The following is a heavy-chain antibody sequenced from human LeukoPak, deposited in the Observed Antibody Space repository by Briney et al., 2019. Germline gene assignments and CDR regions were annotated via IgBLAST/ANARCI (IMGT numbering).Heavy chain of an antibody. J-gene: IGHJ4*02. V-gene: IGHV1-46*01. D-gene: IGHD3-22*01. Sequence: ASVKVSCKASGYTFTSYYMHWVRQAPGQGLEWMGIINSSGGSTSYAQKFQGRVTMTTDTSTSTAYMELRSLRSDDTAVYYCARDSRLTYYYDSSGYALPGYWGQGTLVTVSS. CDR3: ARDSRLTYYYDSSGYALPGY. CDR1: GYTFTSYY. CDR2: INSSGGST.